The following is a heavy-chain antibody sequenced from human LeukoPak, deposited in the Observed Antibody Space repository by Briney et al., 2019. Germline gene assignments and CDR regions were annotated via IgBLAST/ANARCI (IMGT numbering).Heavy chain of an antibody. Sequence: SETLSLTCTVSGGSISNFYWSWIRQSPGKGLEWIGYIHYRGSTNYNPSLKSRVTISVATSKSQFSLKLSSVTAAGTAIYYGERARDITVAGTWGDNWFDPWGQGTLVTVSS. CDR2: IHYRGST. CDR3: ERARDITVAGTWGDNWFDP. J-gene: IGHJ5*02. V-gene: IGHV4-59*01. D-gene: IGHD6-19*01. CDR1: GGSISNFY.